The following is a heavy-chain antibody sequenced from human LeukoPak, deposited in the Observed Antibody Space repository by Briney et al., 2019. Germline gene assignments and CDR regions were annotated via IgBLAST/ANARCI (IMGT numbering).Heavy chain of an antibody. D-gene: IGHD4-23*01. J-gene: IGHJ5*02. Sequence: SVKVSCKASGGTFSSYAISWVRQAPGQGLEWMGRIIPILGIANYAQKFQGRVTITADKSTSTAYMELSSLGSEDTAVYYCARGAYGGNSFGLDPWGQGTLVTVSS. V-gene: IGHV1-69*04. CDR1: GGTFSSYA. CDR2: IIPILGIA. CDR3: ARGAYGGNSFGLDP.